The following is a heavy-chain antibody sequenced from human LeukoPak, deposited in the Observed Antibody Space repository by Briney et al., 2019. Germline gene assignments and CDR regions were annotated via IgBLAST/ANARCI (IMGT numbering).Heavy chain of an antibody. CDR1: GFTFSTYW. CDR3: AKGYTSGWPYYFDY. CDR2: IKEDGSEK. V-gene: IGHV3-7*05. J-gene: IGHJ4*02. D-gene: IGHD6-19*01. Sequence: GGSLRLSCAASGFTFSTYWMNWVRQAPGKGLEWVANIKEDGSEKSYVDSVKGRFTISRDNAKDSLCLQMNSLRAEDTAVYHCAKGYTSGWPYYFDYWGQGTLVTVSS.